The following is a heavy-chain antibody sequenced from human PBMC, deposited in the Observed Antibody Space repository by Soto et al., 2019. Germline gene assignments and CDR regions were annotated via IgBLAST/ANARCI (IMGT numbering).Heavy chain of an antibody. CDR2: VTTSGDTV. CDR1: GFPFSRYN. V-gene: IGHV3-48*02. J-gene: IGHJ6*04. Sequence: GGSLRLSCLSSGFPFSRYNIHWVRQAPGKGLEWVAYVTTSGDTVFYADSVEGRFAISRDVATNSVHLQMHSLRDEDTAVYYCVREEPSGSRGLTYHDSHNGMASWGKGSNVTVSS. D-gene: IGHD3-10*01. CDR3: VREEPSGSRGLTYHDSHNGMAS.